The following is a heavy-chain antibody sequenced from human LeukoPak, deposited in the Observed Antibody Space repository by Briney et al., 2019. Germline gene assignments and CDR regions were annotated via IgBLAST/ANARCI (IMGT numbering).Heavy chain of an antibody. D-gene: IGHD6-19*01. Sequence: ASVKVSCKASGYTFTGYYMHWVRQAPGQGLEWMGWINPNSGGTNYAQKFQGRVTMTRDTSISTAYMELSRLRSDDTAVYYCARAVQDSSGRNTKYNWFDPWGQGTLVTVSS. CDR2: INPNSGGT. J-gene: IGHJ5*02. CDR3: ARAVQDSSGRNTKYNWFDP. V-gene: IGHV1-2*02. CDR1: GYTFTGYY.